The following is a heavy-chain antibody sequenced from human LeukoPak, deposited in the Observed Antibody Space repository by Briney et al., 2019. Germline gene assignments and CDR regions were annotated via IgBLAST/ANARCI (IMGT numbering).Heavy chain of an antibody. CDR1: GFTFSNYA. Sequence: GGSLRLSCAASGFTFSNYAMHWVRQAPGKGLEWVAVISYDGSNKYYADSVKGRFTISRDNSKNTLYLQMNSLRAEDTAVYYCANLYYGGSYWGQGTLVTVSS. D-gene: IGHD3-10*01. CDR2: ISYDGSNK. CDR3: ANLYYGGSY. J-gene: IGHJ4*02. V-gene: IGHV3-30-3*01.